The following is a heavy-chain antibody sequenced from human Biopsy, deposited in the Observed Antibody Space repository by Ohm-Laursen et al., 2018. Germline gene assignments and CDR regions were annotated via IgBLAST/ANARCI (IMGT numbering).Heavy chain of an antibody. J-gene: IGHJ1*01. D-gene: IGHD3-9*01. CDR3: ATKLTGYFHH. CDR2: NIPILGTG. CDR1: GGTFSNYG. Sequence: ASVKVSCKPPGGTFSNYGVNWVRQAPGQGLEWLGGNIPILGTGNYAQKFQGRVTVAADTSTSTATMELRSLRSDDTAVYYCATKLTGYFHHWGQGTLVIVSS. V-gene: IGHV1-69*06.